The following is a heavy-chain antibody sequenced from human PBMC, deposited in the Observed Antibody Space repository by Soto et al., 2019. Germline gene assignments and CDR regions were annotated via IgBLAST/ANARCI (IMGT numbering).Heavy chain of an antibody. J-gene: IGHJ4*02. Sequence: GSLRLSCAASGFTFSSYAMSWVRQAPGKGLEWVSAISGSGGSTYYADSVKGRFTISRDNSKNTLYLQMNSLRAEDTAVYYCAKDQGGSSWSQPPFDYWGQGTLVTVSS. CDR3: AKDQGGSSWSQPPFDY. D-gene: IGHD6-13*01. CDR1: GFTFSSYA. CDR2: ISGSGGST. V-gene: IGHV3-23*01.